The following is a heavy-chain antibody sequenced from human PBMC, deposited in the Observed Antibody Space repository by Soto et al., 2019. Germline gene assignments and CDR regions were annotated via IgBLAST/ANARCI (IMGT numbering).Heavy chain of an antibody. J-gene: IGHJ4*02. CDR3: AIGVFYYYGSSGNSTDY. Sequence: PGGSLRLSCEGSGFTSSSYVMHWVRQAPGKGLEWVALISFDGSKKHYADSVKGRFTISRDNSKNLMYLQMDSLGPDDTAVYYCAIGVFYYYGSSGNSTDYWGQGTL. D-gene: IGHD3-22*01. V-gene: IGHV3-30-3*01. CDR1: GFTSSSYV. CDR2: ISFDGSKK.